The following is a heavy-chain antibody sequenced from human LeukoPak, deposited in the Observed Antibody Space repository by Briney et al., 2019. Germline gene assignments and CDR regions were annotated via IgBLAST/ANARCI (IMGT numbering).Heavy chain of an antibody. CDR1: SGSISSYY. J-gene: IGHJ3*02. V-gene: IGHV4-59*12. CDR3: ARVSATTVTYGAFDI. Sequence: SETLSLTCTVSSGSISSYYWRWIRQPPGKGLEWIGYIYYSGSTNYNPSLKSRVTISVDTSKNQFSLKLSSVTAADTAVYYCARVSATTVTYGAFDIWGQGTMVTVSS. CDR2: IYYSGST. D-gene: IGHD4-17*01.